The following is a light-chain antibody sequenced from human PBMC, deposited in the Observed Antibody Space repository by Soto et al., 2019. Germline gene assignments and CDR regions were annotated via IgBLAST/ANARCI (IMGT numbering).Light chain of an antibody. V-gene: IGKV1-5*01. J-gene: IGKJ1*01. CDR1: QSISSW. CDR3: QQYNSWWT. Sequence: DIQMTQSPSTLSASVGDRVTITCRASQSISSWLAWYQQKPVKAPKLLIYDASSVESGVPSRFTGSGSGTIFTITISSLQPDDFATYYCQQYNSWWTFGQGTKVEIK. CDR2: DAS.